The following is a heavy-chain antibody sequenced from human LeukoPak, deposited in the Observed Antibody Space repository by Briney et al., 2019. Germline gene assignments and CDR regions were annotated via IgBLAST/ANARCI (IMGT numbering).Heavy chain of an antibody. V-gene: IGHV3-48*02. J-gene: IGHJ4*02. CDR2: ITASGTAM. CDR1: GFTFNTYW. CDR3: ASSGSYRFDY. Sequence: GGSLRLSCAASGFTFNTYWMSWVRQAPGKGLEWVSHITASGTAMFYADSVKGRFTISRDNAKNSLYLQMNSLRDEDTAVYYCASSGSYRFDYWGQGTLVTVSS. D-gene: IGHD1-26*01.